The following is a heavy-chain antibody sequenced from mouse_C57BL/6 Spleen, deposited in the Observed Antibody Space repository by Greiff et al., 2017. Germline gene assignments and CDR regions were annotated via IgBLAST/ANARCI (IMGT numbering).Heavy chain of an antibody. D-gene: IGHD4-1*01. V-gene: IGHV1-80*01. CDR3: ARSTGFAY. CDR1: GYAFSRYW. Sequence: VKLQQSGAELVKPGASVKISCKASGYAFSRYWMNWVKQRPGKGLEWIGQIYPGDGDTNYNGKFKGKATLTADKSSSTAYMQLSSLTSEDSAVYFCARSTGFAYGGQGTLVTVSA. CDR2: IYPGDGDT. J-gene: IGHJ3*01.